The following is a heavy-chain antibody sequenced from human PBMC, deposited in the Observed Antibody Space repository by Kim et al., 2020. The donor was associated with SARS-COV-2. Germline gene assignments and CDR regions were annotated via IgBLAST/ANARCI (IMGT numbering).Heavy chain of an antibody. D-gene: IGHD3-10*01. CDR3: ATTMGPFDY. J-gene: IGHJ4*02. Sequence: GITNSTPSLKSRVTISVDTSKNQFSMKLSSVTAADTAVYYCATTMGPFDYWGQGTLVTVSS. CDR2: GIT. V-gene: IGHV4-34*01.